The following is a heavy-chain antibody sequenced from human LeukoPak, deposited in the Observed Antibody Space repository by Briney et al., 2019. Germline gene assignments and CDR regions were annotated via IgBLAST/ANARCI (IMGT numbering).Heavy chain of an antibody. Sequence: SETLSLTCNVSGVSISTHYWSWIRQSPGKGLEWIGFIYHSGTTNYNPSLKSRGTISIDTSKNDFSLNLTSVTAADTAVYFCAREANYYGSGSYFEGTFDYWGQGSLVTVSS. D-gene: IGHD3-10*01. J-gene: IGHJ4*02. CDR3: AREANYYGSGSYFEGTFDY. CDR2: IYHSGTT. CDR1: GVSISTHY. V-gene: IGHV4-59*11.